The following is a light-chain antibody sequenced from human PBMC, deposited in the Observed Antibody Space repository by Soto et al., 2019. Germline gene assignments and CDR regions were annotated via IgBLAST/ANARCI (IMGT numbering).Light chain of an antibody. J-gene: IGLJ1*01. CDR3: SSYTTSSIYV. V-gene: IGLV2-14*01. CDR2: DVS. CDR1: SSDVGAYNY. Sequence: QSALTQPASVSGPPGQSITISCTGTSSDVGAYNYVSWYQQHPGKAPKLMIYDVSNRPSGVSSRFSGSKSGNTASLTFSGLQAEDEADYYCSSYTTSSIYVFGTGTKVTVL.